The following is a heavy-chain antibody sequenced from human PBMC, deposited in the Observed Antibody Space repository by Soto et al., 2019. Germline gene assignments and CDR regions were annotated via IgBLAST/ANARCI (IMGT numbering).Heavy chain of an antibody. Sequence: ASETLSLTCTVSGGSISSSSYYWGWIRQPPGKGLEWIGSIYYSGSTYYNPSLKSRVTISVDTSKNQFSLKLSSVTAADTAVYYCARRQVPRISIAAHPRGWFDPWGQGTLVTVSS. CDR2: IYYSGST. CDR3: ARRQVPRISIAAHPRGWFDP. V-gene: IGHV4-39*01. J-gene: IGHJ5*02. CDR1: GGSISSSSYY. D-gene: IGHD6-6*01.